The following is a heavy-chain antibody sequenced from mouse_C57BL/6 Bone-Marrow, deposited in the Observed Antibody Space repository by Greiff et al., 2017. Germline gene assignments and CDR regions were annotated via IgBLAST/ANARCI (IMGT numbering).Heavy chain of an antibody. CDR2: INPNNGGT. D-gene: IGHD2-3*01. Sequence: EVQLQQSGPELVKPGASVKISCKASGYTFTDYYMNWVKQSHGKSLEWIGDINPNNGGTSYNQKFKGKATLTVDKSSSTAYMELRSLTSEDSAVYYCARYRDDDGYGMDYWGQGTSVTVSS. CDR3: ARYRDDDGYGMDY. J-gene: IGHJ4*01. CDR1: GYTFTDYY. V-gene: IGHV1-26*01.